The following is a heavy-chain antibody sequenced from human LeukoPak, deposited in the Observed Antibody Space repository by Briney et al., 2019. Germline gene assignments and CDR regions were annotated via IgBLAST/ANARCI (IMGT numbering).Heavy chain of an antibody. CDR2: IYYSGST. D-gene: IGHD6-13*01. J-gene: IGHJ3*02. Sequence: SDTLSLTCTVSGGSISSYYWSWIRQPPGKGLGWSGYIYYSGSTNYNPSLKSRVTISVDTSKNQFSLKLSSVTAADTAVYYCARDNPAAGAFDIWGQGTMVTVSS. CDR3: ARDNPAAGAFDI. CDR1: GGSISSYY. V-gene: IGHV4-59*01.